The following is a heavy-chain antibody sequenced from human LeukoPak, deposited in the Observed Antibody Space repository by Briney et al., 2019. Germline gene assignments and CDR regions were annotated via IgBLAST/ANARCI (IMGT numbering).Heavy chain of an antibody. J-gene: IGHJ3*02. V-gene: IGHV4-39*01. CDR1: GGSISSSSHY. CDR3: ARSTTIPYHAFDI. CDR2: VYYSGDT. D-gene: IGHD3-3*01. Sequence: SETLSLTCSVSGGSISSSSHYWGWIRQPPGKGLEWTGSVYYSGDTYYNPSLKSRVTISVDTSKNQFSLKVTPVTAADTAVYYCARSTTIPYHAFDIWGQGTMVTVSS.